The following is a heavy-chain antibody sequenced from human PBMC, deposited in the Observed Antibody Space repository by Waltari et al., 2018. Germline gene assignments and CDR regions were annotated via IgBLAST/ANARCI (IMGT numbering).Heavy chain of an antibody. Sequence: QVQLQQWGAGLLKPSETLSLTCAVYGGSFSGYYWSWIRQPPGKGLEWIGEINHSGSTNYNPSLKSRVTISVDTSKNQFSLKLSSVTAADTAVYYCVRDQVGANHDWYFDLWGRGTLVTVSS. V-gene: IGHV4-34*01. CDR1: GGSFSGYY. CDR2: INHSGST. D-gene: IGHD1-26*01. CDR3: VRDQVGANHDWYFDL. J-gene: IGHJ2*01.